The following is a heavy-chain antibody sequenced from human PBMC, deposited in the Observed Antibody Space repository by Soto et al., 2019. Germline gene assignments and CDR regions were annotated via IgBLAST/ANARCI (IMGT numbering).Heavy chain of an antibody. J-gene: IGHJ6*02. Sequence: SVRGSCKASGGSFSSYAISWLLQAPGQGLEWMGGIIPIFGTANYAQKFQGRVTITADESTSTAYMELSSLRSEDTAVYYCASPYCGGDCYSHCYYYYDMDVWGQGTTVTVSS. CDR3: ASPYCGGDCYSHCYYYYDMDV. CDR1: GGSFSSYA. D-gene: IGHD2-21*02. CDR2: IIPIFGTA. V-gene: IGHV1-69*13.